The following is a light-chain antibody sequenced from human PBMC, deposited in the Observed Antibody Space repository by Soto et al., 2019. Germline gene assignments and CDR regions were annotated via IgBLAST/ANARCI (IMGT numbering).Light chain of an antibody. Sequence: QSVLTQPPSVSGAPGQRVTISCTGSSSNIGAGYDVHWYQQLPGTAPKLLIYGNSNRPSGVPDRFSGSKSGTSASLAITGLQADDAADYYCQSDDSSLSGYVFGTGTKVTVL. V-gene: IGLV1-40*01. CDR3: QSDDSSLSGYV. CDR2: GNS. J-gene: IGLJ1*01. CDR1: SSNIGAGYD.